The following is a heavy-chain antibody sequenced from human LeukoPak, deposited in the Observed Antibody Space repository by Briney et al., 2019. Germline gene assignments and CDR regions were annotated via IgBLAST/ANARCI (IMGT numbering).Heavy chain of an antibody. D-gene: IGHD6-19*01. V-gene: IGHV3-48*04. CDR3: ARESVAGNYYYYGMDV. CDR2: ISSSGSTI. J-gene: IGHJ6*02. Sequence: GGSLRLSCAASGFTFSSYSMNWVRQAPGKGLEWVSYISSSGSTIYYADSVKGRFTISRDNAKKSLYLQMNSLRAEDTAVYYCARESVAGNYYYYGMDVWGQGTTVTVSS. CDR1: GFTFSSYS.